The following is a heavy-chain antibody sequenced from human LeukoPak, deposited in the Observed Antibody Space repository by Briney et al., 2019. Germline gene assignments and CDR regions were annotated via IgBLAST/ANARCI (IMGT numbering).Heavy chain of an antibody. V-gene: IGHV4-59*01. J-gene: IGHJ4*02. Sequence: PSETLSLTCTVSGVSISSYYWSWIRQPPGKGLEWIGYIYYSGSTNYNPSLKSRVTISVDTSKNQFSLKLSSVTAADTAVYYCARLSDTAIDFDYWGQGTLVTVSS. CDR2: IYYSGST. D-gene: IGHD5-18*01. CDR1: GVSISSYY. CDR3: ARLSDTAIDFDY.